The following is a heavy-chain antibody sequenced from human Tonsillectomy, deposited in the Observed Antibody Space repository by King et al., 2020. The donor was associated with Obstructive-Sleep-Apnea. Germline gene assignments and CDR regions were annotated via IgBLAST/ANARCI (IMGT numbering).Heavy chain of an antibody. CDR2: INWNGGST. CDR3: ASDPGMAAAATWGDFFDY. J-gene: IGHJ4*02. Sequence: VQLVESGGSVVRPGGSLRLSCAASGFTFDDYGMSWVRQAPGKGLEWVSGINWNGGSTSYVDSVKGRFTISRDNTKNSLYLQMNGLRAEDTALYHCASDPGMAAAATWGDFFDYWGQGTLVTVSS. V-gene: IGHV3-20*01. CDR1: GFTFDDYG. D-gene: IGHD6-13*01.